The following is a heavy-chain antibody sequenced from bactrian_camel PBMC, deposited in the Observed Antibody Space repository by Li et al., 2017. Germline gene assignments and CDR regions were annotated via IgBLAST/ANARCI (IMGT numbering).Heavy chain of an antibody. CDR3: AADVDPCVVVSDTFIKIGY. D-gene: IGHD2*01. CDR2: MDSDGSV. J-gene: IGHJ6*01. V-gene: IGHV3S53*01. CDR1: GAAVSNFC. Sequence: HVQLVESGGGSVQAGGSLRLSCAASGAAVSNFCIAWFRQSPGKEREGVAVMDSDGSVTYADSVKGRFTISRDNSKNTLYLQMSALSPEDTAMYYCAADVDPCVVVSDTFIKIGYWSQGTQVTVS.